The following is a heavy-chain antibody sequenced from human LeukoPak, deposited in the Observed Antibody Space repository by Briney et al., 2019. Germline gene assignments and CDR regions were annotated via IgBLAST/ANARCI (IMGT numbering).Heavy chain of an antibody. Sequence: SETLSLTCTVSGGSFSSHYWSWIRQPPGKGLEWIGYISYIGSTNYNPSLKSRVTISVDTSKNQYSLKLSSVTAADTAVYYCARDPTTVTKGLDIWGQGTMVTVSS. D-gene: IGHD4-17*01. CDR2: ISYIGST. J-gene: IGHJ3*02. CDR3: ARDPTTVTKGLDI. CDR1: GGSFSSHY. V-gene: IGHV4-59*11.